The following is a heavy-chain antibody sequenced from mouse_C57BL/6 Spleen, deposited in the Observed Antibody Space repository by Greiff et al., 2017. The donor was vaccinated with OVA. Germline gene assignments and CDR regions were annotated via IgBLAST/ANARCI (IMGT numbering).Heavy chain of an antibody. J-gene: IGHJ4*01. V-gene: IGHV14-3*01. Sequence: DVKLVESVAELVRPGASVKLSCTASGFNIKNTYMHWVKQRPEQGLEWIGRIDPANGNTKYAPKFQGKATITADTSSNTAYLQLSSLTSEDTAIYYCARCGYYYGSSPYAMDYWGQGTSVTVSS. CDR1: GFNIKNTY. D-gene: IGHD1-1*01. CDR2: IDPANGNT. CDR3: ARCGYYYGSSPYAMDY.